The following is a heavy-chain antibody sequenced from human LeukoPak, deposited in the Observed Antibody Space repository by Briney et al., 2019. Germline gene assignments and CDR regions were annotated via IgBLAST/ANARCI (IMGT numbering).Heavy chain of an antibody. V-gene: IGHV3-48*02. J-gene: IGHJ4*02. CDR2: ISSNSSRI. Sequence: GGSLRLSCAASGFTFSIYSMNWVRQAPGKGLEWLSYISSNSSRISCADSVKGRLTTSRDNAKNLQYLQMNSLRDEDTAVYYCARGTMVNWGQGTLVTVSS. CDR1: GFTFSIYS. CDR3: ARGTMVN. D-gene: IGHD1-14*01.